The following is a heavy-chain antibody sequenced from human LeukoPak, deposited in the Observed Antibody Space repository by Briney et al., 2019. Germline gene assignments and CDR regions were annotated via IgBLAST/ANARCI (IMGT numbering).Heavy chain of an antibody. Sequence: GESLKISCAASGFTFSSYAMSWVRQAPGKGLEWVSAISGSGGSTYYADSVKGRFTISRDNSKNTLYLQMNSLRAEDTAVYYCAKDRGFREFGGVIVIGYYFDYWGQGTLVTVSS. CDR2: ISGSGGST. V-gene: IGHV3-23*01. J-gene: IGHJ4*02. D-gene: IGHD3-16*02. CDR1: GFTFSSYA. CDR3: AKDRGFREFGGVIVIGYYFDY.